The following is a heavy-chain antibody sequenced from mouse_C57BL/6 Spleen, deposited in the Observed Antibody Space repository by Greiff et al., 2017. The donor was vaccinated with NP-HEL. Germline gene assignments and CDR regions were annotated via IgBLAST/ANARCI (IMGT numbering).Heavy chain of an antibody. CDR2: IYPGSGST. V-gene: IGHV1-55*01. CDR1: GYTFTSYW. Sequence: QVQLKQPGAELVKPGASVKMSCKASGYTFTSYWITWVKQRPGQGLEWIGDIYPGSGSTNYNEKFKSKATLTVDTSSSTAYMQLSSLTSEDSAVYYCARWEVTTDYAMDYWGQGTSVTVSS. J-gene: IGHJ4*01. CDR3: ARWEVTTDYAMDY. D-gene: IGHD2-2*01.